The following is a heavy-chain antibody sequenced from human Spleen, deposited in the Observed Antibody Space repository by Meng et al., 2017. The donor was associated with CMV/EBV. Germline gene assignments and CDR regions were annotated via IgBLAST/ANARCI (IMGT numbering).Heavy chain of an antibody. D-gene: IGHD2-2*02. CDR3: AKDKAYT. Sequence: GESLKISCVASGSTFDHYAMHWVRQAPGKGLEWVAYISSTGSIIYYADSVKGRFTISRDNAKNSLYLQMKSLRAEDTALYYCAKDKAYTWSQGTLVTVSS. V-gene: IGHV3-48*03. CDR1: GSTFDHYA. CDR2: ISSTGSII. J-gene: IGHJ5*02.